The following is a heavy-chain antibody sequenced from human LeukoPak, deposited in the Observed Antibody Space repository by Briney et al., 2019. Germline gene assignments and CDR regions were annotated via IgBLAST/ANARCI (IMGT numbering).Heavy chain of an antibody. J-gene: IGHJ2*01. CDR2: TNRNSGSI. CDR3: AKSSSPMVVVVISDSYFDL. D-gene: IGHD3-22*01. CDR1: GFSFDDYA. V-gene: IGHV3-9*03. Sequence: QTGGSLRLSCVVSGFSFDDYAMHWVRHAPGKGLEWVSGTNRNSGSIGYADSVKGRFTISRDNAKNSLYLQMNVLRLEDMALYYCAKSSSPMVVVVISDSYFDLWGRGTLVTVSS.